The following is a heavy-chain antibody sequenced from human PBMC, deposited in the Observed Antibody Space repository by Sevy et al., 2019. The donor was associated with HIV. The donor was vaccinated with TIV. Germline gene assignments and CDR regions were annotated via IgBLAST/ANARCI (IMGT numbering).Heavy chain of an antibody. D-gene: IGHD3-3*01. V-gene: IGHV7-4-1*02. J-gene: IGHJ5*02. CDR2: INTNTGNP. CDR3: AGGDRVFWSGYSCPVDP. CDR1: GYTFTSYA. Sequence: ASVKVSCKASGYTFTSYAMNWVRQAPGQGLEWMGWINTNTGNPTYAQGFTGRFVFSLDTSVSTAYLQIRSLKAEDTAVYYCAGGDRVFWSGYSCPVDPWGQGTLVTVSS.